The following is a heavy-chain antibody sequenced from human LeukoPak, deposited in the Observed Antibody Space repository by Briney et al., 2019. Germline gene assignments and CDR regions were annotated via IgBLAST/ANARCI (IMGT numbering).Heavy chain of an antibody. J-gene: IGHJ1*01. Sequence: GGSLRLSCAASGFTFSTYWMHWVRQAPGKGLVWVSCINSDGSSPSYADSVKGRFTISRDNAKNSLYLQMNSLRADDTAVYFCASAQGGVILPDYFHHWGQGTLVTVSS. V-gene: IGHV3-74*01. CDR3: ASAQGGVILPDYFHH. D-gene: IGHD3-16*02. CDR2: INSDGSSP. CDR1: GFTFSTYW.